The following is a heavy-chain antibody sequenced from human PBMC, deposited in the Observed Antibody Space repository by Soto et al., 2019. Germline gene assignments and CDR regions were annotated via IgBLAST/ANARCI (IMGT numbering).Heavy chain of an antibody. V-gene: IGHV1-69*02. CDR1: GGTFSSYS. CDR3: ARTGSFDY. Sequence: SVKVSCKDSGGTFSSYSLSWVRQAPGQGLEWMGRTIPIVSITNYAQKFQGRITITADKSTATAYMELSSLRPEDTAVYYCARTGSFDYWGQGSLVTVSS. D-gene: IGHD1-26*01. J-gene: IGHJ4*02. CDR2: TIPIVSIT.